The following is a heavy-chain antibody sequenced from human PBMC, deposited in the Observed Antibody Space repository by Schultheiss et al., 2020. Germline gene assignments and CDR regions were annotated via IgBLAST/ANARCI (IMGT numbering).Heavy chain of an antibody. D-gene: IGHD2-15*01. CDR1: GFTVSSNY. CDR2: IYSGGST. CDR3: ARGDCSGGSCYHVPPYNWFDP. Sequence: GGSLRLSCAASGFTVSSNYMSWVRQAPGKGLEWVSVIYSGGSTYYADSVKGRFTISRDNSKNTLYLQMNSLRAEDTAVYYCARGDCSGGSCYHVPPYNWFDPWGQGTLVTVSS. J-gene: IGHJ5*02. V-gene: IGHV3-53*01.